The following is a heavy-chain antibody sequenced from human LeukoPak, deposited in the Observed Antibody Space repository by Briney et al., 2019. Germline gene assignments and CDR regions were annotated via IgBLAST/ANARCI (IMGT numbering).Heavy chain of an antibody. CDR3: AREVWYDSSGYGY. CDR1: GFTFSSYS. J-gene: IGHJ4*02. D-gene: IGHD3-22*01. CDR2: ISSASTYI. V-gene: IGHV3-21*04. Sequence: GGSLRLSCAPSGFTFSSYSMNWVRQAPGKGLEWVSSISSASTYIYYADSVKGRFTISRDYAKSLLYLQMNSLRVEDTAVYYCAREVWYDSSGYGYWGQGTLVTVSS.